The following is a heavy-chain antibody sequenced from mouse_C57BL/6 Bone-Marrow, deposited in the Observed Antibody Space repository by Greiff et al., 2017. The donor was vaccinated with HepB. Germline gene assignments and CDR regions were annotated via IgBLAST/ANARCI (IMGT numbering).Heavy chain of an antibody. CDR2: ISYDGSN. V-gene: IGHV3-6*01. Sequence: ESGPGLVKPSQSLSLTCSVTGYSITSGYYWNWIRQFPGNKLEWMGYISYDGSNNYNPSLKNRISIARDTSKNQFFLKLNSVTTEDTATYYCARDLVWGTGTTVTVSS. CDR3: ARDLV. CDR1: GYSITSGYY. J-gene: IGHJ1*03.